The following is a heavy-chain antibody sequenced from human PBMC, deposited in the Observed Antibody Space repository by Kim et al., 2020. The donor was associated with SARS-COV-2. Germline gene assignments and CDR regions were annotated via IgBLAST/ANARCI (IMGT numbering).Heavy chain of an antibody. CDR2: IYYSANT. D-gene: IGHD3-3*01. CDR3: ARATHDFWSGYDYYFDS. CDR1: GGSVSSCSYF. J-gene: IGHJ4*02. V-gene: IGHV4-61*01. Sequence: SETLSLTCTVSGGSVSSCSYFWSWIRQPPGQGLVWIGYIYYSANTNSNPSLKSRVTMSIDTSKNQFSLKLRSVTAADAALYYCARATHDFWSGYDYYFDSWGQGTLVTVSS.